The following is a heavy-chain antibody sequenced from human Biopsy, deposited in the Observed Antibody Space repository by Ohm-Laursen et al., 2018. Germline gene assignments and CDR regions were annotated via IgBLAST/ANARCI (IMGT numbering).Heavy chain of an antibody. CDR3: ARDPGYDFWSGSDPFDI. Sequence: ASVKVSCNTSGYTFTAYGISWVRQAPGQGLEWMGWISTYNDDTSIAQKFQGRVSMTTDTSTRTAYMELRSLRSGDTAIYFCARDPGYDFWSGSDPFDIWGQGTLVTVS. D-gene: IGHD3-3*01. CDR1: GYTFTAYG. J-gene: IGHJ3*02. CDR2: ISTYNDDT. V-gene: IGHV1-18*04.